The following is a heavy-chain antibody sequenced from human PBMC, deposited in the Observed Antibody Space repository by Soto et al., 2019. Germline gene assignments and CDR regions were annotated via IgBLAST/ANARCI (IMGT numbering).Heavy chain of an antibody. Sequence: LSLTCAVYGGSFSGYYWSWIRQPPGKGLEWIGEINHSGSTNYNPSLKSRVTISVDTSKNQFSLKLSSVTAADTAVYYCARERKYSSSSPLYYYYGMDVWGQGTTVTVSS. V-gene: IGHV4-34*01. CDR3: ARERKYSSSSPLYYYYGMDV. CDR2: INHSGST. D-gene: IGHD6-6*01. J-gene: IGHJ6*02. CDR1: GGSFSGYY.